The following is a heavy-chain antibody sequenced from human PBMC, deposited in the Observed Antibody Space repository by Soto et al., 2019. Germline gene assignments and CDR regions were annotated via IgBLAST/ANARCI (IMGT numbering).Heavy chain of an antibody. CDR2: IHHSGST. D-gene: IGHD3-22*01. Sequence: SETLSLTCAVSGGSVTSGHYRDWIRQPPGKGLEWIGSIHHSGSTYYNPSLKSRVTISVDTSKNQLSLKLRSVTAADTAVYYCARSYDSSAYFPNYYYGMDVWGQGTTVTVSS. CDR1: GGSVTSGHY. V-gene: IGHV4-38-2*01. J-gene: IGHJ6*02. CDR3: ARSYDSSAYFPNYYYGMDV.